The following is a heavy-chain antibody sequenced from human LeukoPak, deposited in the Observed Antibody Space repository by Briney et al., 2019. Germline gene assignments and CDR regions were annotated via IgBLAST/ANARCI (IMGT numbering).Heavy chain of an antibody. CDR2: IYPGDSDT. CDR3: ARGRYCSGGTCYFDN. J-gene: IGHJ4*02. CDR1: GYSFTSYW. D-gene: IGHD2-15*01. Sequence: GESLKISCKGSGYSFTSYWIGWVRQMPGKGLEWMGIIYPGDSDTRYSPSFQGQVTISADKSISTAYPQWSSLKASDTAMYYCARGRYCSGGTCYFDNWGQGTLVTVSS. V-gene: IGHV5-51*01.